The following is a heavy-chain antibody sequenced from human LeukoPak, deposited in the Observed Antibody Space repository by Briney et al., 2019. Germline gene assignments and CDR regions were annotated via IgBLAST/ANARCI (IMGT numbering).Heavy chain of an antibody. CDR2: IVVGSGNT. CDR3: AALIAAAGPQGMDV. V-gene: IGHV1-58*02. D-gene: IGHD6-13*01. J-gene: IGHJ6*02. CDR1: GFTFTSSA. Sequence: ASVKVSCKASGFTFTSSAMQWVRQARGQRLEWIGWIVVGSGNTNYAQKFQERVTITRDMSTSTAYMELSSLRSEDTAVYYCAALIAAAGPQGMDVWGQGTTVTVSS.